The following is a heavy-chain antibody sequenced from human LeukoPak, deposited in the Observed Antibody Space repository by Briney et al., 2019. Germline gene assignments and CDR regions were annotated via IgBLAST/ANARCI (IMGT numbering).Heavy chain of an antibody. D-gene: IGHD4-17*01. Sequence: GGSLRLSCAASGFTVSSNYMSWVRQAPGKGLEWVSVIYSGGSTYYADSVKGRFTISRDNSENTLYLQMNSLRAEDTAVYYCARDQSVTNYYYGMDVWGQGTTVTVSS. J-gene: IGHJ6*02. CDR3: ARDQSVTNYYYGMDV. CDR1: GFTVSSNY. V-gene: IGHV3-53*01. CDR2: IYSGGST.